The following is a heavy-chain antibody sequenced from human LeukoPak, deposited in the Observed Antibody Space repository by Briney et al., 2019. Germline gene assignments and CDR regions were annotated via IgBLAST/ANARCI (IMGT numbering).Heavy chain of an antibody. J-gene: IGHJ4*02. Sequence: GESLKISCKGSGYSFTSYWIGWVRQMPGKGLEGMGIIYPGDSDTRYSRSFQGQVTISADKSISTAYLQWSPLKASDTAMYYCASQTLNGAFDYWGQGTLVTVSS. CDR1: GYSFTSYW. V-gene: IGHV5-51*01. CDR2: IYPGDSDT. CDR3: ASQTLNGAFDY. D-gene: IGHD2-8*01.